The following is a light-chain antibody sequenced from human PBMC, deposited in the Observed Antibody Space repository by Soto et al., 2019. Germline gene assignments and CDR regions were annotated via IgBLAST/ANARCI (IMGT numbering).Light chain of an antibody. CDR1: QSVLYSSINKNY. V-gene: IGKV4-1*01. CDR2: WAS. CDR3: QQYYSTPLT. Sequence: DIVMTQSPDSLAVSLGETATINCKSSQSVLYSSINKNYLAWYQQKPGQPPKLLIYWASTRESGVPDRFSGSGSGTDFTLTISSLQAEDVAVYYCQQYYSTPLTFGQGTKVEIK. J-gene: IGKJ1*01.